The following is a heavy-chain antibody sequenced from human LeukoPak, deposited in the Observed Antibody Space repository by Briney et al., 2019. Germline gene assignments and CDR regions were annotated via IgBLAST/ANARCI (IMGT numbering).Heavy chain of an antibody. CDR2: ISYDGSNK. V-gene: IGHV3-30-3*01. CDR1: GFTFSSYA. Sequence: GRSLRLSCAASGFTFSSYAMHWVRQAPGKGLEWVAVISYDGSNKYYADSVKGRFTISRDNSKNTLYLQMNSLRAEDTAVYYWARDRAVQAAKPYYFDYWGQETLVTASS. D-gene: IGHD2-2*01. J-gene: IGHJ4*02. CDR3: ARDRAVQAAKPYYFDY.